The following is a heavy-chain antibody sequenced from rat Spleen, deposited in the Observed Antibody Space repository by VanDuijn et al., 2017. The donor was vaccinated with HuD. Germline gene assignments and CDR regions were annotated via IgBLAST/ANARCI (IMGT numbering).Heavy chain of an antibody. CDR3: TTDDDGSYYYWYFDF. CDR1: GFIFNNYW. J-gene: IGHJ1*01. Sequence: EVQLVESGGGLVQPGRSLKLSCVASGFIFNNYWMTWIRQAPGKGLEWVASISHSGGNTYYPDSVKGRFTISRDNAKSTLYLQMDSLRSEDTATYYCTTDDDGSYYYWYFDFWGPGTMVTVSS. V-gene: IGHV5-31*01. CDR2: ISHSGGNT. D-gene: IGHD1-12*02.